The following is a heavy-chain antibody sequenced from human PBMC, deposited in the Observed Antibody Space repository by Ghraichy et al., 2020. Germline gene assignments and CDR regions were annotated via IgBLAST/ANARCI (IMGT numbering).Heavy chain of an antibody. CDR3: ARGRYYYDSSGYYYVAEFDY. Sequence: SETLSLTCAVSGGSISSGGYSWSWIRQPPGKGLEWIGYIYHSGSTYYNPSLKSRVTISVDRSKNQFSLKLSSVTAADTAVYYCARGRYYYDSSGYYYVAEFDYWGQGTLVTVSS. CDR1: GGSISSGGYS. J-gene: IGHJ4*02. D-gene: IGHD3-22*01. CDR2: IYHSGST. V-gene: IGHV4-30-2*01.